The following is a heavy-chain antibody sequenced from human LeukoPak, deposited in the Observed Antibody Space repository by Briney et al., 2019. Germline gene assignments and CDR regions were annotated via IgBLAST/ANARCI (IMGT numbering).Heavy chain of an antibody. J-gene: IGHJ4*02. Sequence: GGSLRLSCAASGFTFSDYGMHWVRQAPGKGLEWVAVVSYDETNKYYADSVKGRFTISRDNSKNTLSLQMNSLRAEDTAVYFCAKGRYFDSVGYYSFDFWGQGTLVTVSS. V-gene: IGHV3-30*18. CDR2: VSYDETNK. CDR1: GFTFSDYG. CDR3: AKGRYFDSVGYYSFDF. D-gene: IGHD3-22*01.